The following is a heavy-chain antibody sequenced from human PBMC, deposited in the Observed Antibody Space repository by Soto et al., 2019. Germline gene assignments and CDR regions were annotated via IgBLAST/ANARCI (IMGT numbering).Heavy chain of an antibody. CDR1: GFTFSSYG. V-gene: IGHV3-30*18. CDR3: AKDRLVVVAATPLYYYYGMDV. CDR2: ISYDGSNK. Sequence: GGSLRLSCAASGFTFSSYGMHWVRQAPGKGLEWVAVISYDGSNKYYADSVKGRFTISRDNSKNTLYLQMNSLRAEDTAVYYCAKDRLVVVAATPLYYYYGMDVWGQGTTVTVSS. D-gene: IGHD2-15*01. J-gene: IGHJ6*02.